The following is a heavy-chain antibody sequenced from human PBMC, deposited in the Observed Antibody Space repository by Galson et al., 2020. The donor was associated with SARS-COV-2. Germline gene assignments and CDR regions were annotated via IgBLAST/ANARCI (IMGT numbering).Heavy chain of an antibody. CDR1: GDSIRSYH. D-gene: IGHD1-26*01. CDR2: IYDSGSG. V-gene: IGHV4-59*01. Sequence: ASETLSLTCTVSGDSIRSYHWSWIRQPPGKALEWIGYIYDSGSGTYNPSLKSRVTISVDTPKNQFSLKVTSVTAADTAIYYCARTTTYLATGHGMDVWGQGTTVTVSS. J-gene: IGHJ6*02. CDR3: ARTTTYLATGHGMDV.